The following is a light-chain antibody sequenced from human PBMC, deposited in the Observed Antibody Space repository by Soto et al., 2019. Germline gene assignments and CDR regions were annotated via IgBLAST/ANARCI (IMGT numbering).Light chain of an antibody. Sequence: QSALTQPASVSGSPGQSITISCTGTSSDIGSNNYVSRFQQRPGKAPTLIIYEVSNRPSGVSTHFSGSKSGNTASLTISGLLPEDEAEYYCSSYTTTPRLFGGGTKLTVL. V-gene: IGLV2-14*01. CDR3: SSYTTTPRL. J-gene: IGLJ3*02. CDR1: SSDIGSNNY. CDR2: EVS.